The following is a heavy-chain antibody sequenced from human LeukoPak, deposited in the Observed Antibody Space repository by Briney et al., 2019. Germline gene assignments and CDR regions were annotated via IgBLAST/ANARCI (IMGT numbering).Heavy chain of an antibody. CDR3: AREGGPYRPLDY. V-gene: IGHV4-4*02. CDR1: GGSITNTNY. Sequence: SETLSPTCGVSGGSITNTNYWTWVRQPPGKGLEWIGEVNLQGSTNYNPSLMGRVAISVDTSENHISLQLTSVTAADTAVYYCAREGGPYRPLDYSGQGTLVTVSS. J-gene: IGHJ4*02. CDR2: VNLQGST.